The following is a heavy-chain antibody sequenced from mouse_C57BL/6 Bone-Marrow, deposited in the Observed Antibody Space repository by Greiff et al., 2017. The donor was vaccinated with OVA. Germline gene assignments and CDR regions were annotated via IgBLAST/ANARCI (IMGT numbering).Heavy chain of an antibody. CDR2: IDPSDSYT. V-gene: IGHV1-59*01. CDR1: GYTFTSYW. D-gene: IGHD2-2*01. Sequence: QVQLQQPGAELVRPGTSVKLSCKASGYTFTSYWMHWVKQRPGQGLEWIGVIDPSDSYTNYNQKFKGKATLTVDTSSSTAYMQLSSLTSEDSAVYYCASMVTTKGAWFAYWGQGTLVTVSA. CDR3: ASMVTTKGAWFAY. J-gene: IGHJ3*01.